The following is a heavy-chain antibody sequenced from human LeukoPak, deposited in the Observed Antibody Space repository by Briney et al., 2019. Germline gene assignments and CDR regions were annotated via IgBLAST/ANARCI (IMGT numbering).Heavy chain of an antibody. CDR1: GYTFTDYY. CDR3: ARVGDGLNDAFDI. Sequence: ASVKVSCKASGYTFTDYYMNWVRQAPGQGLEWMGRINPNSGGTNYAQKFQGRVTMTRDTSISTAYMELSRLRSDDTALYYCARVGDGLNDAFDIWGQGTMVTVSS. CDR2: INPNSGGT. V-gene: IGHV1-2*06. D-gene: IGHD5-24*01. J-gene: IGHJ3*02.